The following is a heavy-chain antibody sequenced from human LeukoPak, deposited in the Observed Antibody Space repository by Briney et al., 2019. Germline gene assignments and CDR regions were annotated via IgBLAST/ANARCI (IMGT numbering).Heavy chain of an antibody. CDR2: IYYSGST. D-gene: IGHD3-22*01. CDR1: GGSISSYY. CDR3: ASSHYYYDSSPGY. Sequence: PSETLSLTCTVSGGSISSYYWSWIRQPPGKGLEWIGYIYYSGSTNYNPSLKSRVAISVDTSKNQFSLKLSSVTAADTDVYYCASSHYYYDSSPGYWGQGTLVTVSS. V-gene: IGHV4-59*08. J-gene: IGHJ4*02.